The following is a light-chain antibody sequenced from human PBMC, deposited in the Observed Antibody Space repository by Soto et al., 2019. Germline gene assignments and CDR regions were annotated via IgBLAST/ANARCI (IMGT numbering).Light chain of an antibody. CDR1: QSIASN. V-gene: IGKV3-15*01. CDR3: QQHNHWPS. Sequence: EIVMTQSPATLPVSPGESATLSCRASQSIASNLAWYQQKPGQAPRLLIHSASARATGIPPRFSGSGSGTEFTLIISSLQSEDFAVYYCQQHNHWPSFGQGTNLEIK. J-gene: IGKJ2*01. CDR2: SAS.